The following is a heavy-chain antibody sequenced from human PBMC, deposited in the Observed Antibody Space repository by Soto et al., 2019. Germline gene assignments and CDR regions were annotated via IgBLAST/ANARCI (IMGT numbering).Heavy chain of an antibody. CDR1: GFSFSTYS. J-gene: IGHJ6*01. CDR3: ARGGSSSDNGMDV. CDR2: ISSRSYTI. V-gene: IGHV3-48*02. Sequence: EVQLVESGGGLVQPGGSLRLSCAASGFSFSTYSMNWVRQAPGKGLEWVSYISSRSYTIYYVDSVKGRFTISRDTVKNSLSLQMNSLSEEDTAVYYCARGGSSSDNGMDVWGQGTTVTVSS. D-gene: IGHD6-6*01.